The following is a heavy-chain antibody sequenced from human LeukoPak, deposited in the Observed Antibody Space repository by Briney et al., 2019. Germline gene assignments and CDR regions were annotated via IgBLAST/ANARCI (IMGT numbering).Heavy chain of an antibody. CDR2: IYYSGST. D-gene: IGHD2-21*02. Sequence: PTETLSLTCTVSGGSISSGGYYWSWIRQHPGKGLEWIGYIYYSGSTYYNPSLKSRVTISVDTSKNQFSLKLSSVTAADTAVYYCARDRRYCGGDCYNYFDYLGQGTLVTVSS. CDR1: GGSISSGGYY. J-gene: IGHJ4*02. V-gene: IGHV4-31*03. CDR3: ARDRRYCGGDCYNYFDY.